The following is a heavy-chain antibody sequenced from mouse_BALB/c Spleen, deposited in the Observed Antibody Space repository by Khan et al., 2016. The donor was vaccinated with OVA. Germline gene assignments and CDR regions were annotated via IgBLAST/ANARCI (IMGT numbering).Heavy chain of an antibody. Sequence: QVQLKQSGAELVRPGASVKLSCEASGYKFTSYWMNWVKQSPEQGLEWIGRIDPYDSETHYNQNFKDKAILTVDKSSSTAYMQLSSLTSEDSAVYFCARNPFAYWGQGTLVTVSA. CDR2: IDPYDSET. CDR3: ARNPFAY. J-gene: IGHJ3*01. CDR1: GYKFTSYW. V-gene: IGHV1-52*01.